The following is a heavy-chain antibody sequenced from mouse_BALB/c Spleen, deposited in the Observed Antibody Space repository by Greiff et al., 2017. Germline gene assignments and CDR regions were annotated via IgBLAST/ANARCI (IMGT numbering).Heavy chain of an antibody. CDR1: GFSLTSYG. CDR2: IWSGGST. V-gene: IGHV2-2*02. Sequence: QVQLQQSGPGLVQPSQSLSITCTVSGFSLTSYGVHWVRQSPGKGLEWLGVIWSGGSTDYNAAFISRLSISKDNSKSQVFFKMNSLQANDTAIYYCARNPEGDFTTRRGMDYWGQGTSVTVSS. J-gene: IGHJ4*01. D-gene: IGHD1-1*01. CDR3: ARNPEGDFTTRRGMDY.